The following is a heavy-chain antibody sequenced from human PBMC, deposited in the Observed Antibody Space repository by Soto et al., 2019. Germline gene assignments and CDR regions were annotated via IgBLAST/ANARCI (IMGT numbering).Heavy chain of an antibody. CDR1: GFTFSSYA. J-gene: IGHJ3*02. V-gene: IGHV3-23*01. Sequence: EVQLLESGGGLVQPGGSLRLSCAASGFTFSSYAMRWVRQAPGKGLEWVSAISGSGGSTYYADSVKGRFTISRDNSKNTLYLQMNSLRVEDAAVYYCAKENGSTMIVVVWGSFDIWGQGTMVTVSS. CDR3: AKENGSTMIVVVWGSFDI. CDR2: ISGSGGST. D-gene: IGHD3-22*01.